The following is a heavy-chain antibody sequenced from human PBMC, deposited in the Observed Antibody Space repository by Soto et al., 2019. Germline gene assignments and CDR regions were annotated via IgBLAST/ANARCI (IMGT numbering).Heavy chain of an antibody. CDR2: ISGNGGST. CDR1: GFTFSSYA. CDR3: EKDINWGIYYYYGMDV. Sequence: GGSLRLSCAASGFTFSSYAMSWVRQAPGKGLEWVSAISGNGGSTYYADSVKGRFTISGDNSKNTLYLQMNSLRAEDTAVYYCEKDINWGIYYYYGMDVWGQGTTVTVSS. V-gene: IGHV3-23*01. J-gene: IGHJ6*02. D-gene: IGHD7-27*01.